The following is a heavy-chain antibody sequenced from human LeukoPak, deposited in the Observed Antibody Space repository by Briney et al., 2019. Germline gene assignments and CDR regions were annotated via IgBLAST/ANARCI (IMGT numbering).Heavy chain of an antibody. CDR3: ARGTAGYHSSYFDY. V-gene: IGHV3-74*01. CDR1: GFTFGSPW. D-gene: IGHD3-16*02. CDR2: INSDGSAT. J-gene: IGHJ4*02. Sequence: GGSLRLSCAASGFTFGSPWMHWVRQAPGKGLVWVSRINSDGSATAYADSVKGRFTISRDNAENTLYLQMNSLRAEDTAVYYRARGTAGYHSSYFDYWGQGTLVTVSS.